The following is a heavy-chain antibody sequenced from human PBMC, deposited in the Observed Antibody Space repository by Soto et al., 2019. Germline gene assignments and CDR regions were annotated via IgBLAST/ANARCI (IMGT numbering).Heavy chain of an antibody. Sequence: PSETLSLTCTVSGGSIGSYYWSWIRQPPGKGLEWIGYFYYTGSTIYNPSLKSRVTISVDTSKNQFSLKLSSVTAADTAVYYCAMGGDYYDSSGYPQGFDYWGQGTLVTVSS. J-gene: IGHJ4*02. CDR3: AMGGDYYDSSGYPQGFDY. D-gene: IGHD3-22*01. CDR1: GGSIGSYY. V-gene: IGHV4-59*12. CDR2: FYYTGST.